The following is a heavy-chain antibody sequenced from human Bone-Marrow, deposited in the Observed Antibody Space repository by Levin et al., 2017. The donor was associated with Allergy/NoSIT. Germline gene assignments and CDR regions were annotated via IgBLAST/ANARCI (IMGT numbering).Heavy chain of an antibody. V-gene: IGHV1-18*01. D-gene: IGHD3-16*01. J-gene: IGHJ3*01. Sequence: PAASVKVSCKASGFIFTNFGFHWVRLAPGQGPQWMGWISAYAQNTIYARNVEDRVRMTTDAASTTVYMELTSLTPDDTAVYYCARGARLWKFPPPVHDVFEAWGQGTKVIVSS. CDR3: ARGARLWKFPPPVHDVFEA. CDR2: ISAYAQNT. CDR1: GFIFTNFG.